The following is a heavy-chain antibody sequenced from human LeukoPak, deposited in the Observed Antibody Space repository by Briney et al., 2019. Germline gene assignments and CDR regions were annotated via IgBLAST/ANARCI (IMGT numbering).Heavy chain of an antibody. J-gene: IGHJ3*02. V-gene: IGHV3-23*01. D-gene: IGHD3-10*01. CDR1: GFTFSSYG. Sequence: PGGSLRLSCAASGFTFSSYGMSWVRQAPGKGLEWVSAISGSGGSTYYADSVKGRFTISRDNSKNTLYLQMNSLRGEDTAVYYCARDHMVRGVESDQRDAFDIWGQGTMVTVSS. CDR2: ISGSGGST. CDR3: ARDHMVRGVESDQRDAFDI.